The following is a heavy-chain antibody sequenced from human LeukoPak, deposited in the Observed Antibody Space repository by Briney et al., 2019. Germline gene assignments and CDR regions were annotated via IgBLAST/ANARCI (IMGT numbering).Heavy chain of an antibody. CDR1: GGSISNYY. J-gene: IGHJ6*02. Sequence: SETLSLTCTVSGGSISNYYWSWIRQPPGKGLEWIGEINHSGSTNYNPSLKSRVTISVDTSKNQFSLKLSSVTAADTAVYYCARPSAMGQDYYYYYYGMDVWGQGTTVTVSS. D-gene: IGHD5-18*01. CDR2: INHSGST. V-gene: IGHV4-34*01. CDR3: ARPSAMGQDYYYYYYGMDV.